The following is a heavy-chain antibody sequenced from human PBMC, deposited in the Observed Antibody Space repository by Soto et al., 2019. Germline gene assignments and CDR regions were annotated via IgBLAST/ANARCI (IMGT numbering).Heavy chain of an antibody. CDR2: IGTAGDT. V-gene: IGHV3-13*01. CDR1: GFTFSSYA. CDR3: ARGKAYGDYVNGWFDP. J-gene: IGHJ5*02. D-gene: IGHD4-17*01. Sequence: EVQLVESGGGLVQPGGSLRLSCAASGFTFSSYAMHWVRQATGKGLEWVSAIGTAGDTYYPGSVKGRFTIARENAKNSLYLQMNSLRAGDTAVYYCARGKAYGDYVNGWFDPWGQGTLVTVSS.